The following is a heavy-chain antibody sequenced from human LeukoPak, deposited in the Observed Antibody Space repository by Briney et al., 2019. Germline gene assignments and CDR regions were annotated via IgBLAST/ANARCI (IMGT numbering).Heavy chain of an antibody. Sequence: GGSLRLSCAASGFTCSSYWMHWVRQAPGKGLVWVSRINSDGSSTSYADSVKGRFTISRDNAKNTLYLQMNSLRAEDTAVYYCARVGYSCSNSAFNIWGQGTMVTVSS. V-gene: IGHV3-74*01. CDR1: GFTCSSYW. J-gene: IGHJ3*02. CDR3: ARVGYSCSNSAFNI. D-gene: IGHD1-26*01. CDR2: INSDGSST.